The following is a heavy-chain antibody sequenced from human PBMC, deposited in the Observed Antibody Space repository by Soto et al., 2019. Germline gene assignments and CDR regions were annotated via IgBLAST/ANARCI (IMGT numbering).Heavy chain of an antibody. CDR1: GGSFSGYY. Sequence: QVQLQQWGAGLSKPSETLSLTCAVYGGSFSGYYWSWIRQPPGKGLEWIGEINHSGSTNYNPSLKSRVTISVDTSKNQFSLKLSSVTAADTAVYYCARLYYDSSGLNPFDYWGQGTLVTVSS. J-gene: IGHJ4*02. CDR3: ARLYYDSSGLNPFDY. CDR2: INHSGST. V-gene: IGHV4-34*01. D-gene: IGHD3-22*01.